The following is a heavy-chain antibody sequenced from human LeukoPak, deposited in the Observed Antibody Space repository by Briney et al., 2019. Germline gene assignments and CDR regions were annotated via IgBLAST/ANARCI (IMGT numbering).Heavy chain of an antibody. CDR2: IYHSGAT. Sequence: PSETLSLTCTVSGYSISSGYYWGWIRQPPGKGLEWIGTIYHSGATFYNPSLQSRLIISVDTSKNQVSLELSSVTAADTAVYYCARASSGWYNWFDPWGQGTLVTVSS. CDR3: ARASSGWYNWFDP. D-gene: IGHD6-19*01. CDR1: GYSISSGYY. V-gene: IGHV4-38-2*02. J-gene: IGHJ5*02.